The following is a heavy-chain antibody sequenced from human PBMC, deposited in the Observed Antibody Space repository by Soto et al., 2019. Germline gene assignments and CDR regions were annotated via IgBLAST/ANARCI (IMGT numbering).Heavy chain of an antibody. CDR2: INPNSGGT. V-gene: IGHV1-2*02. Sequence: QVQLVQSRAEVKKPGASVKVSCKASGYTFTGYYMHWVRHAPRQGLESMGWINPNSGGTNYAQKFQGNVTMTRDTPISIAYMKLSRLGSHDTAVYYGARLRGEYPEEPPDYWGQGTLVTVSS. CDR1: GYTFTGYY. J-gene: IGHJ4*02. D-gene: IGHD4-17*01. CDR3: ARLRGEYPEEPPDY.